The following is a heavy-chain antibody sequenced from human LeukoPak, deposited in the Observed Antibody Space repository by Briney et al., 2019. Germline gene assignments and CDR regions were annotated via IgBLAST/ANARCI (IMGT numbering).Heavy chain of an antibody. J-gene: IGHJ4*02. CDR1: GGTFSGYA. D-gene: IGHD3-10*01. V-gene: IGHV1-69*04. Sequence: SVKVSCKASGGTFSGYAISWVRQAPGQGLEWMGRIIPILGIANYAQKFQGRVTITADKSTSTAYMELSSLRSEDTAVYYCASTVSYGSGSYYPYYFDYWGQGTLVTVSS. CDR3: ASTVSYGSGSYYPYYFDY. CDR2: IIPILGIA.